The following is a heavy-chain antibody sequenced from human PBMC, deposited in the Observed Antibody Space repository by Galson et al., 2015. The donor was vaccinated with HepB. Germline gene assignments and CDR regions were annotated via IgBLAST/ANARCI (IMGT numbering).Heavy chain of an antibody. CDR1: GFTFSSYG. D-gene: IGHD1-1*01. CDR3: ARGNVGNDAFDY. CDR2: IWYDGSNK. J-gene: IGHJ4*02. V-gene: IGHV3-33*01. Sequence: SLRLSCAASGFTFSSYGLHWVRQAPGKGLEWVAVIWYDGSNKYYADSVKGRFTISRDNSKNTLYLQMNSLRAEDTAVYYCARGNVGNDAFDYWGQGTLVTVSS.